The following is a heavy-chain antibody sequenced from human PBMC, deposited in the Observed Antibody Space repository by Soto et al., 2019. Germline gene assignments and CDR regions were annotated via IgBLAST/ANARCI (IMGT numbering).Heavy chain of an antibody. CDR1: GYTFKNYG. CDR3: VLGGLETGYYRDMDY. J-gene: IGHJ4*02. Sequence: QDHLVQSGGEVKKPGASAKVSCKASGYTFKNYGSNWVRQAPGRGLELVAWSSGYNGDTRYAQQRPGRATVTQDTLTNTAYMELRTLRPDDTAVYFCVLGGLETGYYRDMDYWGQGTLVSVSS. D-gene: IGHD3-9*01. CDR2: SSGYNGDT. V-gene: IGHV1-18*04.